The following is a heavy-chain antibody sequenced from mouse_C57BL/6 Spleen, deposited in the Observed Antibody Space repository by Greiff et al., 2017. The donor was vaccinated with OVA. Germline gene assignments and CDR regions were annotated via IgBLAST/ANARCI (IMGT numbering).Heavy chain of an antibody. J-gene: IGHJ4*01. CDR2: ISSGSSTI. D-gene: IGHD2-5*01. CDR1: GFTFSDYG. V-gene: IGHV5-17*01. CDR3: ARPYYSKGYAMDY. Sequence: VQLVESGGGLVKPGGSLKLSCAASGFTFSDYGMHWVRQAPEKRLEWVAYISSGSSTIYYADTVKGRFTISRDNAKNTLFLQMTSLRSEDTAMYYCARPYYSKGYAMDYWGQGTSVTVSS.